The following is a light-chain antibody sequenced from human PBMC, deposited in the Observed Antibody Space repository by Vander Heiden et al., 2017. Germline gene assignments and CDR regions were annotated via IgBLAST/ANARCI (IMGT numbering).Light chain of an antibody. V-gene: IGLV1-44*01. CDR1: SSNIVSNT. CDR3: AAGDDSLNGWV. J-gene: IGLJ3*02. Sequence: QSVLTQPPSASGTPGQRVTISCSGSSSNIVSNTVNWYQQLPGTAPKLLLYSNNQRPSGVPARFSGSKSGTSASLASSGLQSEDEADYYCAAGDDSLNGWVFGGGTKLTVL. CDR2: SNN.